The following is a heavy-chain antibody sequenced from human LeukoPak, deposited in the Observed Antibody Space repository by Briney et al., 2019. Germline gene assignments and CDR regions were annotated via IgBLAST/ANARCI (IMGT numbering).Heavy chain of an antibody. CDR2: INPSGGST. Sequence: ASVKVSCKASGYTFTSYYMHWVRQAPGQGLEWMGIINPSGGSTSYAQKFQGRVTMTRDTSTSTVYMELSSLRSEDTAVYYCARDAHAFGGVIVIRGYFDYWGQGTLVTVSS. V-gene: IGHV1-46*01. J-gene: IGHJ4*02. D-gene: IGHD3-16*02. CDR3: ARDAHAFGGVIVIRGYFDY. CDR1: GYTFTSYY.